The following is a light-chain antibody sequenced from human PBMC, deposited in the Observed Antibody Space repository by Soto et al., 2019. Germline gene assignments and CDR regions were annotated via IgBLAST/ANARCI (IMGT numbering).Light chain of an antibody. J-gene: IGKJ5*01. CDR3: QQYGSSSIA. V-gene: IGKV3-20*01. CDR1: QSVSSSY. Sequence: EIVLTQSPGTLSLSPGEIATLSCRASQSVSSSYLAWYQQKPGQAPRILIYGASNRATGIPDRFSGSGSGTDFTLTITRLEPEDFAVYYCQQYGSSSIAFGQGTRLEIK. CDR2: GAS.